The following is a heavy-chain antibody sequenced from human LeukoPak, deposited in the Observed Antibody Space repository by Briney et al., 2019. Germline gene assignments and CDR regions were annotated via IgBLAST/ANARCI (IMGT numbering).Heavy chain of an antibody. D-gene: IGHD7-27*01. CDR3: ANLGYGYYYYGTDV. Sequence: GASLRLSCAASGFTFSSYAMSWVRQAPGKGLEWVSAISGSGGSTYYADSVKGRFTISRDNSKNTLYLQMNSLRAEDTAVYYCANLGYGYYYYGTDVWGQGTTVTVSS. V-gene: IGHV3-23*01. CDR1: GFTFSSYA. J-gene: IGHJ6*02. CDR2: ISGSGGST.